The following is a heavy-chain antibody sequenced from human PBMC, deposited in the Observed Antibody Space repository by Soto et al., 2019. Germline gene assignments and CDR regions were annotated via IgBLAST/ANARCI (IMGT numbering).Heavy chain of an antibody. V-gene: IGHV3-23*01. Sequence: EVQLLESGGGLVQPGGSLRLSCAASGFTFSSYAMSWVRQAPGKGLEWVSAISGSGGSTYYADSVKGRFTISRDNSKNTLYLQMNSLRAEDTAVYYCAKDQDIVVVVAATENGMDVWGQGTTVTVSS. D-gene: IGHD2-15*01. CDR1: GFTFSSYA. J-gene: IGHJ6*02. CDR3: AKDQDIVVVVAATENGMDV. CDR2: ISGSGGST.